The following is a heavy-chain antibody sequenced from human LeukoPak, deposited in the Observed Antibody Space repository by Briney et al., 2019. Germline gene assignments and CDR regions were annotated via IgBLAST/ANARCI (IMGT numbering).Heavy chain of an antibody. Sequence: SETLSLTCTVAYDSISSYYWSWIRQPPGKGLEWIGYIHNSGSTMYNPSLKSRLAMSLDTSKNQFSLNLNSVTTADTAVYYCARGIRGAADYWGQGTLVTVSS. D-gene: IGHD3-16*01. CDR3: ARGIRGAADY. CDR1: YDSISSYY. J-gene: IGHJ4*02. CDR2: IHNSGST. V-gene: IGHV4-59*01.